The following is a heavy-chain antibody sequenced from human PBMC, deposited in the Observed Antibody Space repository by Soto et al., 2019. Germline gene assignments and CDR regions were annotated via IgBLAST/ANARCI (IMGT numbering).Heavy chain of an antibody. CDR3: ARALFPDVDIYAMDV. Sequence: QVQLVESGGGVVQPGRSLRLSCAASGFTFRDHAMHWVRQAPGKRREWLAIIWNDGSNKFYAGSVQGRFTISRDNSKNTVYLQMNTLSAEDTAVYYCARALFPDVDIYAMDVWGQGTTVTVSS. CDR1: GFTFRDHA. V-gene: IGHV3-33*01. J-gene: IGHJ6*02. CDR2: IWNDGSNK. D-gene: IGHD5-12*01.